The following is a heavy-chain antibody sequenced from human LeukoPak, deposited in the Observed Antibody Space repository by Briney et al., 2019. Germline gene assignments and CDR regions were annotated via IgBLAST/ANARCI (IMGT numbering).Heavy chain of an antibody. V-gene: IGHV3-23*01. CDR3: AKSGCSSTSCYDSDY. J-gene: IGHJ4*02. D-gene: IGHD2-2*01. CDR1: GFTFSRYA. CDR2: ISGSGGST. Sequence: GGSLRLSCAASGFTFSRYAMSWVRQAPGKGLEWVSDISGSGGSTYYADSVKGRFTISRDNSKNTLFLQMNSLTAEDTAVYYCAKSGCSSTSCYDSDYWGQGTLVTVSS.